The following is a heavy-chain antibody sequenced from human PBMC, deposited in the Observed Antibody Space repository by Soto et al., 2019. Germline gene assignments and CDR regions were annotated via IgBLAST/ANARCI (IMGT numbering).Heavy chain of an antibody. Sequence: GGSXRLSCAASGFTFNTYNMNWVRQAPGKGLEWVSYISDSSSTIHYADSVKGRFTISRDNAKNSLYLQMNSLRAEDTAVYYCARDDYPYYDDSSGYHFDYWGQGALVTVSS. CDR1: GFTFNTYN. J-gene: IGHJ4*02. CDR3: ARDDYPYYDDSSGYHFDY. V-gene: IGHV3-48*01. D-gene: IGHD3-22*01. CDR2: ISDSSSTI.